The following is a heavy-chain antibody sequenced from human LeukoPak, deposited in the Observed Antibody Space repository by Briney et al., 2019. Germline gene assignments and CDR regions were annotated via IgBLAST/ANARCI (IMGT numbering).Heavy chain of an antibody. CDR1: GFTFSSYA. CDR2: ISYDGSNK. D-gene: IGHD3-3*01. CDR3: AKDGSGITIFGVVNYYMDV. Sequence: TGGSLRLSCAASGFTFSSYAMHWVRQAPGKGLEWVAVISYDGSNKYYADSVKGRFTISRDNSKNTLYLQMNSLRAEDTAVYYCAKDGSGITIFGVVNYYMDVWGKGTTVTVSS. V-gene: IGHV3-30-3*01. J-gene: IGHJ6*03.